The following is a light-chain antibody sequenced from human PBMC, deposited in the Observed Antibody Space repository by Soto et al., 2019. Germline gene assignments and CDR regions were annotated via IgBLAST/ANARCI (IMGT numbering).Light chain of an antibody. J-gene: IGKJ2*01. V-gene: IGKV3-20*01. CDR1: QSVSSTY. CDR3: QQYGSSPYT. Sequence: EIVLTQSPGTLSLSPGERATLSCRASQSVSSTYFAWYQQKPGQAPRLLIYGASIRATGVPDRFIGSGSGTDFTLTISILEAEDFAVYYCQQYGSSPYTFGQGTKLEIK. CDR2: GAS.